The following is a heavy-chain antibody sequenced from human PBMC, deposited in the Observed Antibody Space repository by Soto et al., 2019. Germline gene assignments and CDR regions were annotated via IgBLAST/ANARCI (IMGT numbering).Heavy chain of an antibody. CDR3: AKASSPYCSGGSCYGIDY. J-gene: IGHJ4*02. CDR2: ISWDGGTT. CDR1: GFSFDDYT. V-gene: IGHV3-43*01. D-gene: IGHD2-15*01. Sequence: GGSLRLSCAASGFSFDDYTMHWVRQAPGKGLEWVSLISWDGGTTYYADSVKGRFTISRDNSRNSLYLQMNSLRTEDTALYYCAKASSPYCSGGSCYGIDYWGQGP.